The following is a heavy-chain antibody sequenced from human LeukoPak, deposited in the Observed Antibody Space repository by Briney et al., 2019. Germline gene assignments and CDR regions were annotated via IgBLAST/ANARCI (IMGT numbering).Heavy chain of an antibody. CDR1: GGSISSYY. J-gene: IGHJ4*02. D-gene: IGHD6-19*01. CDR3: ASSATAGGWYDY. Sequence: SETLSLTCTVSGGSISSYYWSWIRQPAGKGLEWIGRIYTSGSTNYNPSLKSRVTISVDTSKNQFSLKLSSVTAADTAVYYCASSATAGGWYDYWGQGTLVTVSS. CDR2: IYTSGST. V-gene: IGHV4-4*07.